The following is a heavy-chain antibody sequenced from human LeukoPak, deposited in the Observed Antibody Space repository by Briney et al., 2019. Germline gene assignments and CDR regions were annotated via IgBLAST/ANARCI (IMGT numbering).Heavy chain of an antibody. CDR3: ARDRLLDTATSDAFDI. CDR1: GFTFSRYT. J-gene: IGHJ3*02. Sequence: PGGSLRLSCAASGFTFSRYTMDWVRQAPGKGLEWVSSISSTSSYIYYADSVKGRFTISRDNARTSLYLQMNSLRVEDTAVYYCARDRLLDTATSDAFDIWGQGTMVTVSS. CDR2: ISSTSSYI. V-gene: IGHV3-21*01. D-gene: IGHD5-18*01.